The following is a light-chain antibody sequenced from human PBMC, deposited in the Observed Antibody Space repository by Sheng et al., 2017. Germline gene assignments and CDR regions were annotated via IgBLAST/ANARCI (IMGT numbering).Light chain of an antibody. V-gene: IGKV3-15*01. CDR1: QSISTN. Sequence: EAAMTQSPATLSVSPGERVTLSCRSSQSISTNLAWYQHKPGQAPRLLISGASTRATGIPARFSGSGSATEFTLTISSLQSEDSAVYYCQQYDKWPLPFGGGTKVEIK. CDR3: QQYDKWPLP. J-gene: IGKJ4*01. CDR2: GAS.